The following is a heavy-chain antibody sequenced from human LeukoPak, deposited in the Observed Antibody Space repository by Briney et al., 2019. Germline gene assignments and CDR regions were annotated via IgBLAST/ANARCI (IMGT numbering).Heavy chain of an antibody. CDR1: GGSISSYY. CDR3: ASVRVDHNWFDP. D-gene: IGHD3-9*01. V-gene: IGHV4-59*12. J-gene: IGHJ5*02. Sequence: SETLSLICTVSGGSISSYYWSWIRQPPGKGLEWIGFIYYSGSTHYKPSLKSRGTISVDTSKNQYSLKLSSVTAADTAVYYCASVRVDHNWFDPWGQGTLVTVSS. CDR2: IYYSGST.